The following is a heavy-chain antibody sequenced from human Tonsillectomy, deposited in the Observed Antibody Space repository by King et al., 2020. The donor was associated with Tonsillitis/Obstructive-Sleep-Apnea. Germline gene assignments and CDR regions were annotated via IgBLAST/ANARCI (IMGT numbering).Heavy chain of an antibody. J-gene: IGHJ5*02. Sequence: VQLQESGPGLVKPSETLSLTCTVSGSSISSYYWSWIRQPPGKGLEWIGYIYYSGSTNYNPSLKSRVTISVDTSRNQFSLRLSSVTAADTAVYYCARQYNVYNWFDPWGQGTLVTVSS. CDR3: ARQYNVYNWFDP. CDR1: GSSISSYY. V-gene: IGHV4-59*08. CDR2: IYYSGST. D-gene: IGHD5/OR15-5a*01.